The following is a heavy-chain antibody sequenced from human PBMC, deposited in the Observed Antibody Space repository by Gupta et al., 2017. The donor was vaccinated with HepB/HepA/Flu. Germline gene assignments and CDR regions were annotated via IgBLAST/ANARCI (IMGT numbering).Heavy chain of an antibody. D-gene: IGHD6-19*01. V-gene: IGHV3-23*01. CDR1: GFNFSNSA. Sequence: DVQLLESGGGLVQPGGSLRLSCTASGFNFSNSAMTWVRQAPGKGLEWVSSISGSGCSLYYGASVKGRFTISRDNSKNTLYLQMNNLRAEDTAVYYCAKDTHIIAVAANPYFDYWGQGTLVTVSS. CDR3: AKDTHIIAVAANPYFDY. J-gene: IGHJ4*02. CDR2: ISGSGCSL.